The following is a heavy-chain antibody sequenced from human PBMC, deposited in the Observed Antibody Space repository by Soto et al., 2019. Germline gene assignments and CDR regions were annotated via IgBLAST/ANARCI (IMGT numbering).Heavy chain of an antibody. Sequence: SETLSLTCTVSGGSISSSSYYWGWIRQPPGKGLEWIGSIYYSGSTYYNPSLKSRVTISVDTSKNQFSLKLSSVTAADTAVYYCARLGSTMVRGVTLGVGYWGQGTLVTVSS. CDR2: IYYSGST. CDR1: GGSISSSSYY. V-gene: IGHV4-39*01. D-gene: IGHD3-10*01. J-gene: IGHJ4*02. CDR3: ARLGSTMVRGVTLGVGY.